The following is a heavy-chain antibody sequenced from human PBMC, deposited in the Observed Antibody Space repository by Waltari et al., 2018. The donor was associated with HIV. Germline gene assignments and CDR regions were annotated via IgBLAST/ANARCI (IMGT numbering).Heavy chain of an antibody. Sequence: QLQLQQSGPGLVQPSETLSLTCTVSGCSVINSDYYWAFICHPPGKGQEWIGNIYYPGTTFYNPSLKRRVTMSADLSRNQFSLRLNSVTAADTAIYYCARRPRMAAFYLYYGMDVWGQGTTVTVSS. CDR3: ARRPRMAAFYLYYGMDV. J-gene: IGHJ6*02. CDR1: GCSVINSDYY. D-gene: IGHD2-8*01. CDR2: IYYPGTT. V-gene: IGHV4-39*01.